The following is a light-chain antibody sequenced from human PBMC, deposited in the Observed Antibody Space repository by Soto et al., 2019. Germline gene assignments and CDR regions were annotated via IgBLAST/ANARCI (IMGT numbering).Light chain of an antibody. CDR3: SSFAGGGNPVL. CDR1: SSDVGGYNY. V-gene: IGLV2-8*01. CDR2: EVT. Sequence: QSALTQPPSASGSLGQSVTISCTGTSSDVGGYNYVSWHQQHPGQAPKVMIYEVTTRPPGVPDRFAGSKSVNTASLTVSGLQAEDEADYYCSSFAGGGNPVLLGGGTKLTVL. J-gene: IGLJ2*01.